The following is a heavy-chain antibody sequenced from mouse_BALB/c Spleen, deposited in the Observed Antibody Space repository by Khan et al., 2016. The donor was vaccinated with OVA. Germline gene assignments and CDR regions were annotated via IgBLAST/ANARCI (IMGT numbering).Heavy chain of an antibody. CDR2: IDPANGNT. V-gene: IGHV14-3*02. CDR3: ARERGRYFDY. Sequence: VQLQQSGAELVKPGASVKLSCTASDFNIKDTYMHWVKQRPEQSLEWIGRIDPANGNTKYDPKFQGKATITADTSSNTAYMQRSSLTSEDTAVYYCARERGRYFDYWGQGTTLTVSS. J-gene: IGHJ2*01. CDR1: DFNIKDTY.